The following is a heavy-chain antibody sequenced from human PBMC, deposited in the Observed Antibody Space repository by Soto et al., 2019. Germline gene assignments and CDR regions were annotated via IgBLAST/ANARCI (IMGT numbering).Heavy chain of an antibody. V-gene: IGHV4-34*01. CDR1: GGSFSGYY. D-gene: IGHD3-10*01. Sequence: QVQLQQWGAGLLKPSETLSLTCAVYGGSFSGYYWSWIRQPPGKGLEWIGEINHSGSTNYNPSLKGRVPISVDTSKNQFSLKLGSVTAADTAVYYCAREEGSGGGNWFDPWGQGTLVTVSS. CDR2: INHSGST. J-gene: IGHJ5*02. CDR3: AREEGSGGGNWFDP.